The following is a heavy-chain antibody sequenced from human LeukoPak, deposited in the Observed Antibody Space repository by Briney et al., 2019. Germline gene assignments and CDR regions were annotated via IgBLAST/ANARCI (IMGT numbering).Heavy chain of an antibody. Sequence: GGSLRHSCAASGFTFSSYGMHWVRQAPGKGLEWVAVISYDGSDKYYADSVKGRFTISRDNSKITLYLQMNSLRGDDTAVYYCAKSRSPGLYYYALDVWGQGTTVTVSS. CDR2: ISYDGSDK. V-gene: IGHV3-30*18. CDR1: GFTFSSYG. J-gene: IGHJ6*02. CDR3: AKSRSPGLYYYALDV. D-gene: IGHD3/OR15-3a*01.